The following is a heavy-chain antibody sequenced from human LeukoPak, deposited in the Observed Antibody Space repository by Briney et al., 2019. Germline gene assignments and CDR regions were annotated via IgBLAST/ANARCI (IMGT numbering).Heavy chain of an antibody. D-gene: IGHD3-10*01. CDR1: GYSFTSYW. Sequence: GESLKISCKGSGYSFTSYWIGWVRQMPGKGLQWMGIIYPGDSDIRYSPSFQGQVTILADKSISTAYLQWSSLKAPDTAMYYCARGPFMVRGVLPSFDSWGQGTLVTVSS. CDR2: IYPGDSDI. CDR3: ARGPFMVRGVLPSFDS. J-gene: IGHJ4*02. V-gene: IGHV5-51*01.